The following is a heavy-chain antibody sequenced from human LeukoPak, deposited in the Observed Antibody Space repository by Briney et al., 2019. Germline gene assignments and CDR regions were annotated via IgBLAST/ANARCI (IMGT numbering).Heavy chain of an antibody. Sequence: SETLSLTCTVSGGSISSYYWSWIRQPPGKGLEWIGYIYHSGSTYYNPSLKSRVTISVDRSKNQFSLKLSSVTAADTAVYYCARVGVEGVDAFDIWGQGTMVTVSS. V-gene: IGHV4-59*12. CDR2: IYHSGST. CDR1: GGSISSYY. J-gene: IGHJ3*02. D-gene: IGHD1-26*01. CDR3: ARVGVEGVDAFDI.